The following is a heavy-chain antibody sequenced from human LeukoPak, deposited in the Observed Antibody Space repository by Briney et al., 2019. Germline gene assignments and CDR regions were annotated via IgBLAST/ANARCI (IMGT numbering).Heavy chain of an antibody. V-gene: IGHV3-11*01. CDR3: ARWRGSYFDN. J-gene: IGHJ4*02. Sequence: PGGSLRLSCAASGFTFSDYYMSWIRQAPGKGLEWVSYIERSGTTTYYADSVKGRFTVSRDNAKTSLFLQMNSLRAEDTAVYYCARWRGSYFDNWGQGTLVTVSS. CDR2: IERSGTTT. D-gene: IGHD3-3*01. CDR1: GFTFSDYY.